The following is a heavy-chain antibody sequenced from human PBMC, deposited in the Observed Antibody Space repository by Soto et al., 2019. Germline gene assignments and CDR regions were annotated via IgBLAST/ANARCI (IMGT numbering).Heavy chain of an antibody. CDR2: SNPNSGGT. Sequence: KKRGASVKVSCKASGYTFTGYYMHWVRRAPGQGREWMGWSNPNSGGTNYEQKFQGWVTMTRDTSISTAYMELSRLRSDDTAVYYCARAYMVRGVISSFDYWGQGTLVTVSS. D-gene: IGHD3-10*01. J-gene: IGHJ4*02. CDR1: GYTFTGYY. V-gene: IGHV1-2*04. CDR3: ARAYMVRGVISSFDY.